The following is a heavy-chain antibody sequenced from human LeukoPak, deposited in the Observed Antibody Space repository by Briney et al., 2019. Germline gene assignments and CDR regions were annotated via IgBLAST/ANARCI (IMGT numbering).Heavy chain of an antibody. CDR3: ATRDYYDSSGYNDAFDI. V-gene: IGHV3-53*01. Sequence: PGGSLRLSCAASEFTVSSNYMSWVRQAPGKGLEWVSVIYSGGSTYYADSVKGRFTISRDSSKNTLYLQMNSLRAEDTAVYYCATRDYYDSSGYNDAFDIWGQGTMVTVSS. CDR1: EFTVSSNY. J-gene: IGHJ3*02. CDR2: IYSGGST. D-gene: IGHD3-22*01.